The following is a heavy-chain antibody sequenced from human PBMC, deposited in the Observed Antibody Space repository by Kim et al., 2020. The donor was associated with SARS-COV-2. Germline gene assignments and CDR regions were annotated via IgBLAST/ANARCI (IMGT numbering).Heavy chain of an antibody. CDR2: IRSKVNGYAT. CDR1: GFTFSDSY. Sequence: GGSLRLSCGASGFTFSDSYMHWVRRAAGKGLEWLGRIRSKVNGYATAYSASGRGRFTISRDDSKNTAYLQMNSLKTEDTAVYYCTRVPGTTLDFWDAFDIWGQGTMVAVSS. V-gene: IGHV3-73*01. CDR3: TRVPGTTLDFWDAFDI. J-gene: IGHJ3*02. D-gene: IGHD1-1*01.